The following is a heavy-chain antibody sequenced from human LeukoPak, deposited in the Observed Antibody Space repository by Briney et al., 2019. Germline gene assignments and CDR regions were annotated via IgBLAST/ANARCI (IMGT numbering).Heavy chain of an antibody. CDR3: AKDSRGYQDYFDY. J-gene: IGHJ4*02. CDR2: ISSNGGST. Sequence: PGGSLTLSCAASGFTFSSYAMHWVRQAPGKGLEYVSAISSNGGSTYYANSVKGRFTISRDNSKNTLYLQMNSLRVEDTAVYYCAKDSRGYQDYFDYWGQGTLVTVSS. D-gene: IGHD3-22*01. V-gene: IGHV3-64*01. CDR1: GFTFSSYA.